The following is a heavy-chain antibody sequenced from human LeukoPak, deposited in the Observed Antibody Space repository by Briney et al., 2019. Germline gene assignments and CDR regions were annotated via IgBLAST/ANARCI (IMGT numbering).Heavy chain of an antibody. CDR3: ARDHGSGSPRAFDI. CDR1: GGSSSSSNW. J-gene: IGHJ3*02. V-gene: IGHV4-4*02. D-gene: IGHD3-10*01. Sequence: PSETLSLTCAVSGGSSSSSNWWSWVRQPPGKGLEWIGEIYHSGSTNYNPSLKSRVTISVDKSKNQFSLKLSSVTAADTAVYYCARDHGSGSPRAFDIWGQGTMVTVSS. CDR2: IYHSGST.